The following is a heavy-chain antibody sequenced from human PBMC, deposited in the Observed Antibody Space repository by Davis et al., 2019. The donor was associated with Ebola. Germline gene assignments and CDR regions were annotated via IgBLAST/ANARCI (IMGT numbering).Heavy chain of an antibody. V-gene: IGHV5-51*01. CDR2: IFGGDGDT. D-gene: IGHD3-10*01. Sequence: GESLKISCRASGYNYDNYWIAWVRQMPGKGLEWVGSIFGGDGDTRYSPSCQGHVTISADKSISTAYLQWSSLKASDTAMYYCARQGTLKGGMDVWGQGTTVTVSS. CDR1: GYNYDNYW. CDR3: ARQGTLKGGMDV. J-gene: IGHJ6*02.